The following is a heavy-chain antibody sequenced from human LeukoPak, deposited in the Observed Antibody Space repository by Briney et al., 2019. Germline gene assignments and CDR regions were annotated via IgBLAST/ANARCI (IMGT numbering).Heavy chain of an antibody. Sequence: PSETLSLTCTVSGGSISSYYWSWIRQPPGKGLEWIGYIYYSGSTNYNPSLKSRVTISVDTSKNQFSLKLSSVTAADTAVYYCAARLAVAGPSDAFDIWGLGTMVTVSS. CDR3: AARLAVAGPSDAFDI. CDR1: GGSISSYY. D-gene: IGHD6-19*01. V-gene: IGHV4-59*01. J-gene: IGHJ3*02. CDR2: IYYSGST.